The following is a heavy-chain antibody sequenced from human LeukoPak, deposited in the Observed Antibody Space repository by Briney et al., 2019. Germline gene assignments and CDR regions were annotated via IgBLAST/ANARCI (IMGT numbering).Heavy chain of an antibody. CDR3: ARGGGYAFDI. D-gene: IGHD6-25*01. CDR1: GFIFSYYF. J-gene: IGHJ3*02. V-gene: IGHV3-11*05. CDR2: VSTTGSHT. Sequence: PGGSLRLSCAASGFIFSYYFISWVRQAPGKGLEWLSYVSTTGSHTNYADSVKGRFTIPRDNVKKSLYLQMNSLRPDDTAVYYCARGGGYAFDIWGQGTVVTVSS.